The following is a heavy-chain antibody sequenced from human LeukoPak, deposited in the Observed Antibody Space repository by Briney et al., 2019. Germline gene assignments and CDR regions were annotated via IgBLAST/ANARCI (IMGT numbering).Heavy chain of an antibody. Sequence: LETLSLTCTVSGASISRYFWSWIRQPPGKGLEWTGYISYTGSTSYNPSLKSRVTISLDTSKNHFSLRLRSVTAADTAVYYCAKSTPSFDSWDSWGQGTLVTVSS. CDR3: AKSTPSFDSWDS. D-gene: IGHD3-3*01. J-gene: IGHJ4*02. CDR2: ISYTGST. CDR1: GASISRYF. V-gene: IGHV4-59*01.